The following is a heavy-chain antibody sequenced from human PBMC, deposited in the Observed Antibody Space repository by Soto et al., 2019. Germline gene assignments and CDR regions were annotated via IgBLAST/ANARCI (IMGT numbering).Heavy chain of an antibody. CDR3: ARDRLGYYDTNGYYYGMDV. V-gene: IGHV1-69*13. D-gene: IGHD3-22*01. Sequence: VAPVKVSCKAAGGTFSSYAISWVRQAPGQGLEWMGGIIPIFGTANYAQKFQGRVTITADESTSTAYMELSSLRSEDTAVYYCARDRLGYYDTNGYYYGMDVWGQGTTVTVSS. J-gene: IGHJ6*02. CDR2: IIPIFGTA. CDR1: GGTFSSYA.